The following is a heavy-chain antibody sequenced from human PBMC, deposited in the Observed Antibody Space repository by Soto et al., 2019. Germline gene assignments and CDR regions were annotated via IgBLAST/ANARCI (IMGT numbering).Heavy chain of an antibody. J-gene: IGHJ4*02. Sequence: LRLSCAASGFTFSSYAMHWVRQAPGKGLEWVAVISYDGSNKYYADSVKGRFTISRDNSKNTLYLQMNSLRAEDTAVYYCARDPMVRGVIMYYFDYWGQGTLVTVSS. CDR2: ISYDGSNK. CDR3: ARDPMVRGVIMYYFDY. CDR1: GFTFSSYA. D-gene: IGHD3-10*01. V-gene: IGHV3-30-3*01.